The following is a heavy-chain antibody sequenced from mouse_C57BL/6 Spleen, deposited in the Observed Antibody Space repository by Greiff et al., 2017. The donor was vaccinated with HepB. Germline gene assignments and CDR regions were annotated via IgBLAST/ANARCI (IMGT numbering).Heavy chain of an antibody. D-gene: IGHD3-2*02. CDR2: IRNKANGYTT. CDR3: ARYWDSGSLDY. J-gene: IGHJ2*01. Sequence: EVKLVESGGGLVQPGGSLSLSCAASGFTFTDYYMSWVRQPPGKALEWLGFIRNKANGYTTEYSASVKGRFTISRDNSQSILYLQMNALRAEDSATYYCARYWDSGSLDYWGQGTTLTVSS. CDR1: GFTFTDYY. V-gene: IGHV7-3*01.